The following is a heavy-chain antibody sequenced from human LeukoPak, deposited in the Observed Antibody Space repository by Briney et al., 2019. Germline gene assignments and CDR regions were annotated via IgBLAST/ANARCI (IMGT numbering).Heavy chain of an antibody. CDR2: IYYSGST. J-gene: IGHJ3*02. V-gene: IGHV4-39*01. CDR1: GGSISSSSYY. D-gene: IGHD3-16*01. Sequence: SETLSLTCTVSGGSISSSSYYWGWIRQPPGKGLEWIGSIYYSGSTYYNLSLKSRVTISVDTSKNQFSLKLSSVTAADTAVYYCARFALALSHWGGAFDIWGQGTMVTVSS. CDR3: ARFALALSHWGGAFDI.